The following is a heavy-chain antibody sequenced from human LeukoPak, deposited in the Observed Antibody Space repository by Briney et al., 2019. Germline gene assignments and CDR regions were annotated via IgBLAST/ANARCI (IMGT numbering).Heavy chain of an antibody. CDR1: GFSLSDYY. J-gene: IGHJ4*02. CDR3: ACGSSSSGDY. V-gene: IGHV3-30*02. Sequence: GGSLRLSCVASGFSLSDYYMSWIRQAPGKGLEWVAFIRYDGSNKYYADSVKGRFTISRDNSKNTLYLQMNSLRAEDTAVYYCACGSSSSGDYWGQGTLVTVSS. CDR2: IRYDGSNK. D-gene: IGHD6-6*01.